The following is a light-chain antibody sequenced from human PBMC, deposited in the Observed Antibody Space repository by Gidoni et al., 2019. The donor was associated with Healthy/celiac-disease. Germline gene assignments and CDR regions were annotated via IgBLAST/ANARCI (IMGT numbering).Light chain of an antibody. V-gene: IGKV3-15*01. CDR1: QSVSSN. CDR2: GAS. J-gene: IGKJ5*01. Sequence: EIVMTQSPATLSVSPGERATLSCRASQSVSSNLAWYQQKPGQAPRLLIYGASTRATGIPARFSGSESGTEFTLTLSSLQSEDFAVYYCQQYKNWPPITFGQGTRLEIK. CDR3: QQYKNWPPIT.